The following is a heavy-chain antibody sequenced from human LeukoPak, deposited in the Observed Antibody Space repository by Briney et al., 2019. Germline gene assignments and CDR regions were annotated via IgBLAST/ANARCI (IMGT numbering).Heavy chain of an antibody. Sequence: SETLSLTCTVSGGSISSGSYYWSWIRQPAGKGLEWIGRIYTSGSTNYNPSLKSRVTISVDTSKNQFSLKLSSVTAADTAVYYCARDRIGAFDIWGQGTMVTVSS. CDR2: IYTSGST. J-gene: IGHJ3*02. CDR3: ARDRIGAFDI. D-gene: IGHD2-21*01. V-gene: IGHV4-61*02. CDR1: GGSISSGSYY.